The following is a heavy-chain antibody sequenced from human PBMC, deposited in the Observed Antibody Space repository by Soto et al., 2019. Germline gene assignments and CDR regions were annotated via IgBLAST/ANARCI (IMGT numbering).Heavy chain of an antibody. CDR2: ISYDGSNK. CDR1: GFTFSSYG. V-gene: IGHV3-30*18. D-gene: IGHD4-4*01. J-gene: IGHJ6*02. Sequence: LRLSCAASGFTFSSYGMHWVRQAPGKGLEWVAVISYDGSNKYYADSVKGRFTISRDNSKNTLYLQMNSLRAEDTAVYYCAKGAVYSNPPSGYYGMDVWGQGTTVTVSS. CDR3: AKGAVYSNPPSGYYGMDV.